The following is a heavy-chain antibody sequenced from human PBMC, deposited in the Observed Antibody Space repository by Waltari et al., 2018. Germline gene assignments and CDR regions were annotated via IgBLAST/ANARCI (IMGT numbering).Heavy chain of an antibody. J-gene: IGHJ4*02. CDR3: ARDGSIYYDSSGYYPFDY. CDR1: GFTFSSYA. V-gene: IGHV3-30-3*01. D-gene: IGHD3-22*01. Sequence: ADSGFTFSSYAMLWVRQAPGKGLEWVAIISQYGSNKYYADSVKGRFTISRENSKNTLYLQMNSLRAEDTAVYYCARDGSIYYDSSGYYPFDYWGQGTLVTVSS. CDR2: ISQYGSNK.